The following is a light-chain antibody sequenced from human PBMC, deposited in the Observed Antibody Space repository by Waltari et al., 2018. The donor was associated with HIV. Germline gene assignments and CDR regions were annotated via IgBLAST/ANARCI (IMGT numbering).Light chain of an antibody. CDR2: SNN. J-gene: IGLJ1*01. Sequence: QSVLTQPPSASGAPGQSAIISCYGTSSHIGNKTVNWYRQLPGTAPKLLTYSNNQRPSGVPARFSGSTSGTSASLAISGLQSGDEADYYCAAWEDSLNGPNYVFGSGTTVTVL. CDR1: SSHIGNKT. V-gene: IGLV1-44*01. CDR3: AAWEDSLNGPNYV.